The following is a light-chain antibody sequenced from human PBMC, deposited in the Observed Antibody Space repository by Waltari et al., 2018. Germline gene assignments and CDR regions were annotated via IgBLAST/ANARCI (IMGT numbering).Light chain of an antibody. CDR1: QSVNNY. Sequence: DIVLTQSPATLSLSPGERATLSCRASQSVNNYLAWYQQKPGQAPRLLIYGASNRATGIPARFSGSWSATDFTLTISTLEPEDFAVYYCQQRRNWPLTFGGGTKVEIK. CDR2: GAS. CDR3: QQRRNWPLT. J-gene: IGKJ4*01. V-gene: IGKV3-11*01.